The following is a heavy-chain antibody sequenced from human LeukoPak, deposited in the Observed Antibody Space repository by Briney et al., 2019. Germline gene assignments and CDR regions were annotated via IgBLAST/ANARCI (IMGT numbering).Heavy chain of an antibody. CDR1: GYTFTSYA. CDR3: ARTYYDFWSGHLYYFDY. D-gene: IGHD3-3*01. Sequence: ASVKVSCKASGYTFTSYAMQWVRQAPGQRLEWMGWINAGNGNTKYSQKFQGRVTITRDTSASTAYMELSSLRSEDTAVYYCARTYYDFWSGHLYYFDYWGQGTLVTVSS. J-gene: IGHJ4*02. CDR2: INAGNGNT. V-gene: IGHV1-3*01.